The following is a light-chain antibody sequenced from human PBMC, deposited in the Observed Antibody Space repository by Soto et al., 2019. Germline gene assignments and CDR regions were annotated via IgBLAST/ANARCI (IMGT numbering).Light chain of an antibody. J-gene: IGKJ1*01. Sequence: EIVLTQSPGTLSLSPGERVTLSCRASQSVSSTYLAWYQQRSGQAPRLLIYGTSSRATGIPDRFSGSGSGTDFSLTITSLEPEDFAVYYCQQYGSSRWTFGQGTKVEIK. CDR1: QSVSSTY. CDR3: QQYGSSRWT. CDR2: GTS. V-gene: IGKV3-20*01.